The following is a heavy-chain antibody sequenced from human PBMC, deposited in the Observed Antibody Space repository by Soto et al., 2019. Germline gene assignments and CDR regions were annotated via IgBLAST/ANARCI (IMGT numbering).Heavy chain of an antibody. CDR3: ARSSFGATTRPRAFDI. CDR2: INSDGSST. D-gene: IGHD1-26*01. CDR1: GFTFSSYL. Sequence: PGGSLRLSCAASGFTFSSYLMHWVRQSPGKGLVWVSRINSDGSSTSYADSVKGRFTISRDNAKNTLYLQMNSLRAEDTAVYYCARSSFGATTRPRAFDIWGQGTMVTVSS. J-gene: IGHJ3*02. V-gene: IGHV3-74*01.